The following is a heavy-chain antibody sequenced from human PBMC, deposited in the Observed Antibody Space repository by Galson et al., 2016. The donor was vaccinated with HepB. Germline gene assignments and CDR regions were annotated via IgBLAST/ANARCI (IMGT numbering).Heavy chain of an antibody. J-gene: IGHJ4*02. V-gene: IGHV4-39*01. CDR2: VYRGRA. D-gene: IGHD1-7*01. CDR3: ARAGLGTKASFEY. Sequence: SETLSLTCTVSDGSISTSDFSWGWIRQPPGKGLECIGTVYRGRAYYNPSLAGRVTISVGVSTDVFSLKLTSLTAADTAVYYCARAGLGTKASFEYWGQGTLVAVSS. CDR1: DGSISTSDFS.